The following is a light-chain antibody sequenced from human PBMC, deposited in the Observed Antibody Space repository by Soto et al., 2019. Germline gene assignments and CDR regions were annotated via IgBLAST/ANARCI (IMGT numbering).Light chain of an antibody. V-gene: IGLV1-44*01. CDR3: ATWDARPNDFNV. J-gene: IGLJ1*01. CDR2: AND. Sequence: QSVLTQPPSASGTPGQRVTISCSGSSSNIGDNNVNWYQKLPGTAPKLLIFANDQRPSGVPDRFSGSKSGTSASLVISGLQSENEADYYCATWDARPNDFNVFGTGTKLTVL. CDR1: SSNIGDNN.